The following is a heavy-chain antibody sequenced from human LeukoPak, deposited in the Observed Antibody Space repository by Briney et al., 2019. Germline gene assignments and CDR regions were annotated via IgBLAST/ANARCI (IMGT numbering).Heavy chain of an antibody. J-gene: IGHJ6*02. CDR1: GGSIRSPGYY. D-gene: IGHD3-16*02. V-gene: IGHV4-39*07. Sequence: SETLSLTCTVSGGSIRSPGYYWGWTRQPPGKGLEWIGSMYYSGSSFYNPSLKSRVAISVDTSKNQFSLKLSSVTAADTAVYYCARGPPAVINPVYYYYGMDVWGQGTTVTVSS. CDR3: ARGPPAVINPVYYYYGMDV. CDR2: MYYSGSS.